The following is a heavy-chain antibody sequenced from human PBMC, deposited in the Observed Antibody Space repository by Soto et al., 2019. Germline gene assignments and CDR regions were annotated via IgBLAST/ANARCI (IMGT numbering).Heavy chain of an antibody. CDR2: INAGNGNT. V-gene: IGHV1-3*01. Sequence: ASVKVSCKASGYTFTSYAMHWVRQAPGQRLEWMGWINAGNGNTKYSQKFQGRVTITRDTSASTAYMELSSLRSEDTAVCYCARGGKIAVAGHDNYYYYYGMDVWGQGTTVTV. D-gene: IGHD6-19*01. CDR1: GYTFTSYA. J-gene: IGHJ6*02. CDR3: ARGGKIAVAGHDNYYYYYGMDV.